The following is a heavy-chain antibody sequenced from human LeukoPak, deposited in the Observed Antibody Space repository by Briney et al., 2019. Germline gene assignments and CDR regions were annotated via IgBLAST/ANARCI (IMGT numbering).Heavy chain of an antibody. CDR1: GYTFTGYY. V-gene: IGHV1-2*02. Sequence: ASVKVSCKASGYTFTGYYMHWVRQAPGQGLEWMGWINPNSGGTNYAQKFQGRVTMTRDTSISTAYMELSRLRSDDTAVYYCARDYDFWSGYYRSPNWFDPWGQGTLVTVSS. CDR2: INPNSGGT. D-gene: IGHD3-3*01. CDR3: ARDYDFWSGYYRSPNWFDP. J-gene: IGHJ5*02.